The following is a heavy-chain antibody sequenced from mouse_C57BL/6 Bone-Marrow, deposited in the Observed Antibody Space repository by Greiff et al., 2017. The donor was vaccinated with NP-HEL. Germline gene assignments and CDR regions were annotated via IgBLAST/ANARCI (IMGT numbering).Heavy chain of an antibody. CDR1: GFSLSTSGMG. CDR2: TYWDDDK. J-gene: IGHJ4*01. Sequence: QVTLKVSGPGLLQSSQTLSLTCSFSGFSLSTSGMGVSWIRQPSGKGLEWLAHTYWDDDKRYNPSLKSRPTISKDTSRNQVFLKITSVNTADTATYYCARIYDGYRYAMDYWGQGTAVTVSS. V-gene: IGHV8-12*01. D-gene: IGHD2-3*01. CDR3: ARIYDGYRYAMDY.